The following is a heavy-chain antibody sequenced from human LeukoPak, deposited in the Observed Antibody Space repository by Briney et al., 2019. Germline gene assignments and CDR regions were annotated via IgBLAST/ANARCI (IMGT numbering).Heavy chain of an antibody. V-gene: IGHV3-23*01. Sequence: PGGSLRLSCVASGFTFSSYAMSWVRQAPGKGLEWVSVIGASGQNTYYTDYADSVKGQFTISRDNSKKTLYLQMNSLRAEDTAIYYCAKSPQYHNGLDVWGQGTTVTVSS. CDR1: GFTFSSYA. CDR3: AKSPQYHNGLDV. CDR2: IGASGQNT. J-gene: IGHJ6*02.